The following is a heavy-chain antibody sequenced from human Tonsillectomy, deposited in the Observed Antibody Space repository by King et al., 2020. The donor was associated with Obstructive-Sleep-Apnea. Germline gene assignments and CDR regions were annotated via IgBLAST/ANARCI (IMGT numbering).Heavy chain of an antibody. D-gene: IGHD6-13*01. J-gene: IGHJ6*02. CDR1: GGTFSSYA. V-gene: IGHV1-69*10. CDR3: AIRIAAAGTDYYYGMDV. CDR2: IIPIRGRA. Sequence: QLVQSVAEVKKPGSSVKVSCKASGGTFSSYAISFVRQAPGQGLEWMGGIIPIRGRANYAHKFQGSSTITADKSTSTAYMELSSLRSEDTAGYYCAIRIAAAGTDYYYGMDVWGQGTTVTVSS.